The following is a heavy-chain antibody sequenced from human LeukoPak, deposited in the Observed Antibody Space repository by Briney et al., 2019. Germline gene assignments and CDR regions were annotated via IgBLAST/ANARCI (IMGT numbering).Heavy chain of an antibody. J-gene: IGHJ6*03. CDR3: ARSPPGGYPYSSGYYHYMDV. D-gene: IGHD3-22*01. CDR2: INHSGST. CDR1: GGSFSGYY. V-gene: IGHV4-34*01. Sequence: SETLSLTCAVYGGSFSGYYWSWIRQPPGKGLEWIGEINHSGSTNYNQSLKSRVTISVDTSKNQFSLKLSSVTAADTAVYYCARSPPGGYPYSSGYYHYMDVWGKGTTVTISS.